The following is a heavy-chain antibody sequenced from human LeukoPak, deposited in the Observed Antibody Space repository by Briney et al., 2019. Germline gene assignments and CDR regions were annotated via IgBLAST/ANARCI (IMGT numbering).Heavy chain of an antibody. CDR1: GFTFASYA. J-gene: IGHJ5*02. D-gene: IGHD6-19*01. CDR3: AKCGGTVAEGVVPFDP. Sequence: GGSLRLSCAASGFTFASYAMSWVRQAPGKGLEWVSAISGSGGTTYYADSVKGRFTISRDNSKNTLDLQMNSLRVEDTAVYYCAKCGGTVAEGVVPFDPWGQGTLVTVSS. CDR2: ISGSGGTT. V-gene: IGHV3-23*01.